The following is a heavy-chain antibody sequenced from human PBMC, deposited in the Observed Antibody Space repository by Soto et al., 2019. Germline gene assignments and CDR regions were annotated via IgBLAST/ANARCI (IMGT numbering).Heavy chain of an antibody. D-gene: IGHD1-26*01. Sequence: VQLVESGGGLVQPGGSLRLSCAASGFTFSRNYKSWVRQAPGKGLEWVAIIKEDGSDEYYVDSVKGRFTISRDNAKNSVFLQMNSLRVEDTAIYYCARGGGSPDYWGQGTLVTVSS. V-gene: IGHV3-7*02. CDR3: ARGGGSPDY. CDR1: GFTFSRNY. CDR2: IKEDGSDE. J-gene: IGHJ4*02.